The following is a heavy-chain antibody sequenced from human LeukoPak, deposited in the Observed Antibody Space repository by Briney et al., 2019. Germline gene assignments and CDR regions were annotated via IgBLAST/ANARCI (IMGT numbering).Heavy chain of an antibody. CDR1: GLTFSSYS. J-gene: IGHJ4*02. CDR2: ISADGDST. Sequence: PWGSLRLSWAASGLTFSSYSLHWVRQAPGKGLEFVASISADGDSTSYAHSVKGRFTNSRDNAKNTLYLQMGRLRAEDMAVYYCARDSSITLSLDYWGQGTQVTVSS. V-gene: IGHV3-64*01. D-gene: IGHD2/OR15-2a*01. CDR3: ARDSSITLSLDY.